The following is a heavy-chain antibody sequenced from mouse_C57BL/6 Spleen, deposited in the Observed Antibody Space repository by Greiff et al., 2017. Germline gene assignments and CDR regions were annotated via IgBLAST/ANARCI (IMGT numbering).Heavy chain of an antibody. J-gene: IGHJ4*01. D-gene: IGHD1-1*01. CDR2: IHPNSGST. CDR3: ARSYYYGSSPYYYSMDY. Sequence: QVQLQQPGAELVKPGASVKLSCKASGYTFTSYWMHWVKQRPGQGLEWIGMIHPNSGSTNYNEKFKSKATLTVDKSSSTAYIQLSSLTSEDSAVYYCARSYYYGSSPYYYSMDYWGQGTSVTVSS. V-gene: IGHV1-64*01. CDR1: GYTFTSYW.